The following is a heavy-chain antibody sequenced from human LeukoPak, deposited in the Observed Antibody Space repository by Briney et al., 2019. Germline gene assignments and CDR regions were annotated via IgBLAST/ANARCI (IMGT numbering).Heavy chain of an antibody. D-gene: IGHD2-21*02. Sequence: GGSLRLTCVASGFTFTKHWMSWVRQAPGKGLEWVANIKEDRSVKNYMDSVKGRFTISRDNAKNPVSLQMNSLRAEDTAVYYCGRDIVDGGDDYWGQGTLVTVSS. CDR1: GFTFTKHW. CDR3: GRDIVDGGDDY. J-gene: IGHJ4*02. V-gene: IGHV3-7*01. CDR2: IKEDRSVK.